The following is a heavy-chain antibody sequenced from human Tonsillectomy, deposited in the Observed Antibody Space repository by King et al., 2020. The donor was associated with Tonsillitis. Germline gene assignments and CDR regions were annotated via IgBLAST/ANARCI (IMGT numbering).Heavy chain of an antibody. J-gene: IGHJ4*02. D-gene: IGHD6-19*01. Sequence: VQLVESGAEVKKPGASVKVSCKASGYTFTGYYMHWVRQAPGQGLEWMGWINPKSGGTKYAQKFQGRVTMTRDTSISTTYIELKSLRSDETAVYYCAREAQSRGWDFGSWGQGTLVTVSS. CDR2: INPKSGGT. V-gene: IGHV1-2*02. CDR3: AREAQSRGWDFGS. CDR1: GYTFTGYY.